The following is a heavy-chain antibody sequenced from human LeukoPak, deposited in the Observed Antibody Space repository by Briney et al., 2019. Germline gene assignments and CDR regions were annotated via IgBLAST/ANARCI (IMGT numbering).Heavy chain of an antibody. CDR3: ARVSITMIGSLDY. CDR1: GYSISSGYY. J-gene: IGHJ4*02. Sequence: SETLSLTCTVSGYSISSGYYWGWIRQPPGKGLEWTGSIDHSGSTYYNPSLKSRATISVDTSKNQFSLKLSSVTAADTAVYYCARVSITMIGSLDYWGQGTLVTVSS. V-gene: IGHV4-38-2*02. D-gene: IGHD3-22*01. CDR2: IDHSGST.